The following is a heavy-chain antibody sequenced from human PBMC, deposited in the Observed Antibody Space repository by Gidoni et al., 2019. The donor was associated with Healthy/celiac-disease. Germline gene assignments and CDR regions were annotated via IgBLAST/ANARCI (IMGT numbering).Heavy chain of an antibody. CDR1: GFTFSSYG. J-gene: IGHJ6*02. CDR2: IWYDGSNK. CDR3: ASPSYYYGMDV. Sequence: QVQLVESGGGVVQPGRSLSLPCAASGFTFSSYGMHWVRQAPGKGLEWVAVIWYDGSNKYYADSVKGRFTISRDNSKNTLYLQMNSLRAEDTAVYYCASPSYYYGMDVWGQGTTVTVSS. V-gene: IGHV3-33*01.